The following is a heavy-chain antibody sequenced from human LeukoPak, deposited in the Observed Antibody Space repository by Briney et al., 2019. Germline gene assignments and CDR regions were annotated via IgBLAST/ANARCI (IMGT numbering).Heavy chain of an antibody. CDR1: VGTFSNYA. CDR2: INPIFGTA. J-gene: IGHJ4*02. D-gene: IGHD4-17*01. Sequence: SSVTVSFKASVGTFSNYAICWVRQAPGQGLGWMGGINPIFGTANYAQKYQSRVTITTHESTIQAYMELSSLRSEDTAVYYCAKSNDYEDYWGQGTLVTVSS. CDR3: AKSNDYEDY. V-gene: IGHV1-69*05.